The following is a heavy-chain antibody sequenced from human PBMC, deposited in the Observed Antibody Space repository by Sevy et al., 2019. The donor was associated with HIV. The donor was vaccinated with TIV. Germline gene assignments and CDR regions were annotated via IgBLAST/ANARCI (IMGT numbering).Heavy chain of an antibody. J-gene: IGHJ4*02. D-gene: IGHD2-8*01. CDR2: LSFGCGKI. V-gene: IGHV3-23*01. CDR3: AREGCTRPHDY. CDR1: GFTFSANW. Sequence: GESLKISCAASGFTFSANWMNWVRQAPGKGLEWVSTLSFGCGKINYADSVKGRFIISRDDSKNTLYLQMNSLRAEDTAVYFCAREGCTRPHDYWGQGTLVTVSS.